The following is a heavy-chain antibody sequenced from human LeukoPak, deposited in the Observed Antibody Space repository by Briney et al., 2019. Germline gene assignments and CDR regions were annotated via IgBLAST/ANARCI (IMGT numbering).Heavy chain of an antibody. CDR3: ARDKWYDFWSGYYLRGHGMDV. J-gene: IGHJ6*02. D-gene: IGHD3-3*01. Sequence: ASVKVSCKASGYTVTSYYMHWVRQAPGQGLEWMGIINPSGGSTSYAQKFQGRVTMTRDTSTSTVYMELSSLRSEDTAVYYCARDKWYDFWSGYYLRGHGMDVWGQGTTVTVSS. CDR2: INPSGGST. V-gene: IGHV1-46*01. CDR1: GYTVTSYY.